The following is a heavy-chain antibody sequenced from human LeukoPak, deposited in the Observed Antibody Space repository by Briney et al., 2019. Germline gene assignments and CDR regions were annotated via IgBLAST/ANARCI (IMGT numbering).Heavy chain of an antibody. CDR3: ARSRQASGLFNS. CDR1: GGSISSGNHF. CDR2: ISYSGRA. Sequence: PSETLSLTCTVSGGSISSGNHFWSWIRQHPGKGLEWIGYISYSGRADYSPSLKSRVTISVDTSKNQFSLKLSSVTAADTAVYYCARSRQASGLFNSWGQGTLVVVSS. J-gene: IGHJ5*01. D-gene: IGHD3-10*01. V-gene: IGHV4-30-4*08.